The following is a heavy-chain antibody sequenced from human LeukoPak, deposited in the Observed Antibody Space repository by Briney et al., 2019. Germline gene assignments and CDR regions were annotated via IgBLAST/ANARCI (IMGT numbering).Heavy chain of an antibody. J-gene: IGHJ5*02. CDR3: ARISGDFGHLGDP. D-gene: IGHD3-16*01. V-gene: IGHV7-4-1*02. CDR2: INTKTGNP. Sequence: ASVKVSCKASGYSFTKYAMNWVRQAPGHGLEWMGWINTKTGNPTYAQGFTGRFVFSLDTSVSTAFLQISSLKAEDTAVYYCARISGDFGHLGDPWGQGTLVTVSS. CDR1: GYSFTKYA.